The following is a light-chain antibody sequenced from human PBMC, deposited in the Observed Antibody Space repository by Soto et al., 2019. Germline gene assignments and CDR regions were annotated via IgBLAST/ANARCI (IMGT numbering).Light chain of an antibody. V-gene: IGKV4-1*01. CDR2: WAS. J-gene: IGKJ2*01. CDR3: QQYYSTTPT. Sequence: DIVMTQSPDSLAVSLGEGATINCKSSQSVLYSSNNKNYLAWYQQKPGQPPKMVIYWASTRESGVPDRFSGSGSGTDFTLTISSLQAEDVAVYYCQQYYSTTPTFGQGTKLEIK. CDR1: QSVLYSSNNKNY.